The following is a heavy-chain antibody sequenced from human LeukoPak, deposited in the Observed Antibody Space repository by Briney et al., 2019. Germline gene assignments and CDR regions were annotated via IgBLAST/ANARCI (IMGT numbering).Heavy chain of an antibody. J-gene: IGHJ4*02. V-gene: IGHV1-69-2*01. D-gene: IGHD2-2*01. CDR3: ATDIVVVPAAPGVDY. CDR2: VDPEDGET. CDR1: GYTFTDYY. Sequence: GATVKVSCKASGYTFTDYYMHWVQQAPGKGLEWMGRVDPEDGETIYAEKFQGRVTITADTSTDIAYMELSSLRSEDTAVYYCATDIVVVPAAPGVDYWGQGTLVTVSS.